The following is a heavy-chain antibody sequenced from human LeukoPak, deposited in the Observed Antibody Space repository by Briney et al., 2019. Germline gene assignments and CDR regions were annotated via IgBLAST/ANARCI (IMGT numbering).Heavy chain of an antibody. D-gene: IGHD4-11*01. Sequence: PGGSLRPSCAASGFSFSSYTLHWVRQAPGKGLEWVAGISFDGSGEYYADSVKGRFTISRDNSRDTLYLQMNSLRAEDTAVYYCARAPTITTGFDYWGQGTLVTASS. CDR1: GFSFSSYT. J-gene: IGHJ4*02. CDR3: ARAPTITTGFDY. V-gene: IGHV3-30*04. CDR2: ISFDGSGE.